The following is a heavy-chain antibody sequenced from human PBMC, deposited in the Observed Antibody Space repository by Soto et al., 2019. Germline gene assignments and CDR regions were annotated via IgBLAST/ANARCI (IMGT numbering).Heavy chain of an antibody. CDR3: ATQEVYSNYDRYYYMDV. Sequence: ASVKVSCKVSGYTLTELSMHWVRQAPGKGLEWMGGFDPEDGETIYAQKFQGRVTMTEDTSTDTAYMELSSLRSEDTAVYYCATQEVYSNYDRYYYMDVWGKGTTVTVSS. J-gene: IGHJ6*03. CDR2: FDPEDGET. D-gene: IGHD4-4*01. V-gene: IGHV1-24*01. CDR1: GYTLTELS.